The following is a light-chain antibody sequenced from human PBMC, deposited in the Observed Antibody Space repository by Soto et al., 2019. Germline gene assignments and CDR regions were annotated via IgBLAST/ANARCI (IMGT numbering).Light chain of an antibody. CDR1: SSYVGGYNY. CDR2: DVS. J-gene: IGLJ1*01. Sequence: QSALTQPASVSGSPGQSITISCTGTSSYVGGYNYVSWYQQHPGKAPKLMIYDVSNRPSGVSNRFSGSKSGNTASLTISWIQAEDEADYYCSSYTSSSTLLYVFGTGTKLTIL. CDR3: SSYTSSSTLLYV. V-gene: IGLV2-14*01.